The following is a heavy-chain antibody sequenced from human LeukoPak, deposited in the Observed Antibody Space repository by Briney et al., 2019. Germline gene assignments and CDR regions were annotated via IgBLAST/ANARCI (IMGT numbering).Heavy chain of an antibody. D-gene: IGHD3-10*01. V-gene: IGHV3-64D*06. CDR3: VKDQSGSGSW. J-gene: IGHJ4*02. Sequence: GGSLRLSCSASGFTFSTYAMHWVRQAPGRGLEYVSSITSDGGSTDYADSVKGRFTISRDNSKNTLYLQLNSLRAEDTAVYYCVKDQSGSGSWWGQGTLVTVSS. CDR1: GFTFSTYA. CDR2: ITSDGGST.